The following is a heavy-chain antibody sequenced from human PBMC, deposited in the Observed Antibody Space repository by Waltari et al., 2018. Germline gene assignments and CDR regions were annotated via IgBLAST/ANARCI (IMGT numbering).Heavy chain of an antibody. CDR1: GGSISRYY. J-gene: IGHJ5*02. Sequence: QVQLQESGPGLVKPSETLSLTCTVSGGSISRYYWSWIRQPPGKGLEWIGYIYYSGSTNDNPSLKSRVTISVDTSKNQFSLKLSSVTAADTAVYYCARKYCSSTSCYTGGGWFDPWGQGTLVTVSS. D-gene: IGHD2-2*02. CDR3: ARKYCSSTSCYTGGGWFDP. V-gene: IGHV4-59*01. CDR2: IYYSGST.